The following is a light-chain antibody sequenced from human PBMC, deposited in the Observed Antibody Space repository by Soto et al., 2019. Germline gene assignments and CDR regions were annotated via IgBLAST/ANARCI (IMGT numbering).Light chain of an antibody. CDR1: RSVNNN. Sequence: EIVFTQSPGTLSLSPGERATLSCRASRSVNNNYLAWYQQKPGQAPRLLIYGASTRATGIPDRFSGSGSGTEFTLTISSLQSEDFAVYYCQQYNNWPPITFGQGTRLEIK. V-gene: IGKV3-15*01. CDR2: GAS. J-gene: IGKJ5*01. CDR3: QQYNNWPPIT.